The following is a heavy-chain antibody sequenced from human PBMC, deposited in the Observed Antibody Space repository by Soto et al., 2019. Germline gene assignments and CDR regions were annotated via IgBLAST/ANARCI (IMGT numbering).Heavy chain of an antibody. V-gene: IGHV3-23*01. CDR3: AKLGMTTINRDY. Sequence: EAQLLESGGGLVQPGGSLRLSCAASGFSFDTYAMSWVRQAPGKGLEWVSSISGSGGNTYYADSVEGRFTISRDNSKNILYRQMTSLRAEDTALYYCAKLGMTTINRDYWGQGTQVTVSS. J-gene: IGHJ4*02. CDR2: ISGSGGNT. CDR1: GFSFDTYA. D-gene: IGHD5-12*01.